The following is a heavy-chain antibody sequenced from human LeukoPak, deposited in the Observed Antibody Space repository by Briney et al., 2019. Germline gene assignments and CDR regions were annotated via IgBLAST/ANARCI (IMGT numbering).Heavy chain of an antibody. CDR1: GFTFSSYG. V-gene: IGHV3-30*02. J-gene: IGHJ4*02. CDR2: IRYDGSNK. D-gene: IGHD3-10*01. CDR3: AKDQEDYYGSGTITGY. Sequence: GGSLRLSCAASGFTFSSYGMHWVRQAPGKGLEWVAFIRYDGSNKYYADSVKGRFTISRDNSKNTLYLQMNSLRAEDTAVYYCAKDQEDYYGSGTITGYWGQGTLVIVSS.